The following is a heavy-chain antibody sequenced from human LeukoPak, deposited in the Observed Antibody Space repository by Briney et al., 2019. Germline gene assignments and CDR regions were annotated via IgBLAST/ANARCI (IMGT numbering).Heavy chain of an antibody. CDR1: GYTFTSYG. CDR3: ARVGHNAFDI. CDR2: ISGYNGHT. V-gene: IGHV1-18*01. J-gene: IGHJ3*02. Sequence: ASVKVSCKASGYTFTSYGLTWVRHAPGQGLGWIGWISGYNGHTNYAQKLQGRVTMTTDTSASTAYMELRSLRSDDTAVYYCARVGHNAFDIWGQGTMVTVSS.